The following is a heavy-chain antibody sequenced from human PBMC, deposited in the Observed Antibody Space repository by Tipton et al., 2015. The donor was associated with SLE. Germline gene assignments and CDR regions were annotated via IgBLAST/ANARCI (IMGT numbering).Heavy chain of an antibody. D-gene: IGHD1-26*01. CDR2: IYYSGST. CDR3: ARGGSYSEFDY. J-gene: IGHJ4*02. V-gene: IGHV4-59*11. CDR1: DGSIFRHY. Sequence: GLVKPSGTLSLTCNVSDGSIFRHYWSWLRQSPGKGMEWMGHIYYSGSTLYNPSLKSRVTIEVDMSRNQFSLRLLSVTPADTAIYYCARGGSYSEFDYWGRGTLVTVSS.